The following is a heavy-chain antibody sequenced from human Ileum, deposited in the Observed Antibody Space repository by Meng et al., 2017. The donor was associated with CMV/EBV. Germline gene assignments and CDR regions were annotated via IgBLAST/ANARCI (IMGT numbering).Heavy chain of an antibody. CDR1: GYIFIGYY. Sequence: ASVKVSCKASGYIFIGYYLFWVRQAPGQGPEWMGWINPNTGDTKYAEKFQGRVALTSDTSTSTAYMALTRLTSDDTAIYYCARDTPEYSDSRGYPTLAYWGQGTLVTVSS. V-gene: IGHV1-2*02. D-gene: IGHD3-22*01. CDR2: INPNTGDT. J-gene: IGHJ4*02. CDR3: ARDTPEYSDSRGYPTLAY.